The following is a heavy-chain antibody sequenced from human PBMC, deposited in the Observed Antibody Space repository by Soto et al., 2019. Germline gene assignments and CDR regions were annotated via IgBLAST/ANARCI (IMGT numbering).Heavy chain of an antibody. V-gene: IGHV1-18*01. Sequence: ASVKVSFKASGYTFTSYGISWVRQAPGQGLEWVGWISAYNGNTNYAQKLQGRVTMTTDTSTSTAYMELRSLRSDDTAVYYCARVGVDSSGYYEPFDYWGQGTLVTVSS. CDR1: GYTFTSYG. D-gene: IGHD3-22*01. J-gene: IGHJ4*02. CDR2: ISAYNGNT. CDR3: ARVGVDSSGYYEPFDY.